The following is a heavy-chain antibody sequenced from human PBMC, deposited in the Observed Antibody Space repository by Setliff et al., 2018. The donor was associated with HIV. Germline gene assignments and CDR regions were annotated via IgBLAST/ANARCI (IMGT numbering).Heavy chain of an antibody. V-gene: IGHV3-21*01. CDR1: GFTFSSYS. J-gene: IGHJ3*02. Sequence: PGESLRLSCAASGFTFSSYSMNWVRQAPGKGLEWVSYISSSSSYTHYADSVKGRFTISRDNVKNSLYLQMNSLRAEDTAVYYCAKMHTAMDPDTFDIWGQGTMVTVSS. CDR3: AKMHTAMDPDTFDI. D-gene: IGHD5-18*01. CDR2: ISSSSSYT.